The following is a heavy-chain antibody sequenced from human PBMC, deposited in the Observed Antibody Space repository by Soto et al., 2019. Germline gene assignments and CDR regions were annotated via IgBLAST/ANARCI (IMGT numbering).Heavy chain of an antibody. Sequence: HPGGSLRLSCAASGFTFSTYAMSWVRQAPGKGLEWVSAISGSGDTTYYANSVKGRFTISRDNSKNTLYLQMNSLRAEDTAVYYCAKGSYRPHDYWGQGTRVTVSS. V-gene: IGHV3-23*01. CDR1: GFTFSTYA. CDR2: ISGSGDTT. J-gene: IGHJ4*02. D-gene: IGHD1-26*01. CDR3: AKGSYRPHDY.